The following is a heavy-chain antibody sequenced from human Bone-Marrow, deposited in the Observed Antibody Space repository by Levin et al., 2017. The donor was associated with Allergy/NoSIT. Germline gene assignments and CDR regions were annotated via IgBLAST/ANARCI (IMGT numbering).Heavy chain of an antibody. CDR2: FDPEDGET. D-gene: IGHD6-6*01. V-gene: IGHV1-24*01. J-gene: IGHJ6*02. Sequence: ASVKVSCKVSGYILTELSMHWVRQAPGKGLEWMGGFDPEDGETVYAQNFQGRVTMTEDTSTNTVYMEMSSLRSEDTAVYYCPTLLLVVDYYSMDVWGQGTTVTVS. CDR3: PTLLLVVDYYSMDV. CDR1: GYILTELS.